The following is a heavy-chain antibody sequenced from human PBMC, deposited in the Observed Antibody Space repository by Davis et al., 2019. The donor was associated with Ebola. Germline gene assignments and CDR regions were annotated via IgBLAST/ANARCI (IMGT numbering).Heavy chain of an antibody. V-gene: IGHV3-48*03. J-gene: IGHJ4*02. CDR3: VRGFRLLEY. D-gene: IGHD2-21*01. CDR2: INTFGTTI. Sequence: PGGSLRLSCAASGFTFSIYEMNWVRQAPGKGLEWVAYINTFGTTIYYPDSLKGRFTISRDNARNSLFLEMNDVRTEDTALYYCVRGFRLLEYWGRGTLVTVSS. CDR1: GFTFSIYE.